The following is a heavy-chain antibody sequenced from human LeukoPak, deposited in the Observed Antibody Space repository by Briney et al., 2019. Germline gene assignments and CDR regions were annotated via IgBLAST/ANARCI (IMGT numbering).Heavy chain of an antibody. J-gene: IGHJ4*02. CDR2: FGTRSTSV. D-gene: IGHD3-22*01. CDR3: AREVSEGFDF. V-gene: IGHV3-21*01. Sequence: GGSLRLSCTASGFTFSNYIMNWVRQAPGKGLEWVSSFGTRSTSVYHAGSVKGRFAISRDNAKNSLYLQMNSPRAEDTALYYCAREVSEGFDFWGQGTLVTVSS. CDR1: GFTFSNYI.